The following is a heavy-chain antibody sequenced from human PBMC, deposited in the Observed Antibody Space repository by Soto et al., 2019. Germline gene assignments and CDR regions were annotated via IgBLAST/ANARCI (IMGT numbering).Heavy chain of an antibody. D-gene: IGHD5-12*01. CDR2: ISGYNGNT. CDR1: GYTFSGYS. V-gene: IGHV1-18*04. Sequence: ASVKVSCKASGYTFSGYSITWVRQAPGQGLEWMGRISGYNGNTNYARTLRGRLTLTTDTSTSTAYMELRSLTSDDTAVYYCARVTSVLGSEGAYVGSWFDPWGQGTLVTVSS. J-gene: IGHJ5*02. CDR3: ARVTSVLGSEGAYVGSWFDP.